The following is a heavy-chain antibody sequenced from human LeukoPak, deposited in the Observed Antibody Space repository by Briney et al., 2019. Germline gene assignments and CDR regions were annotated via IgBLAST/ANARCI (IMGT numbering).Heavy chain of an antibody. CDR2: ISGSGGST. Sequence: TGGSLRLSCAASGFTFSSYAMSWVRQAPGKGLEWVSAISGSGGSTYYADSVKGRFTISRDNSKNTLYLQMNSLRAEDTAVYYCAKDRFMYYDFWSGYYPFDYWGQGTLVTVSS. CDR3: AKDRFMYYDFWSGYYPFDY. J-gene: IGHJ4*02. CDR1: GFTFSSYA. D-gene: IGHD3-3*01. V-gene: IGHV3-23*01.